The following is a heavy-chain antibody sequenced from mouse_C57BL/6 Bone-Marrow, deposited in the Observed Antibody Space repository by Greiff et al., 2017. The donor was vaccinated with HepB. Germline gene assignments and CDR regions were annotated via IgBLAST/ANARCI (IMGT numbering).Heavy chain of an antibody. CDR1: GYEFSSSW. J-gene: IGHJ4*01. CDR2: IYPGDGDT. V-gene: IGHV1-82*01. Sequence: VQLQQSGPELVKPGASVKISCKASGYEFSSSWMNWVKQRPGKGLEWIGRIYPGDGDTNYNGKFKGKATLTADKSSSTAYMHLSSLTSEDSAVYFCARGDYYYAMDYWGQGTSVTVSS. CDR3: ARGDYYYAMDY. D-gene: IGHD2-4*01.